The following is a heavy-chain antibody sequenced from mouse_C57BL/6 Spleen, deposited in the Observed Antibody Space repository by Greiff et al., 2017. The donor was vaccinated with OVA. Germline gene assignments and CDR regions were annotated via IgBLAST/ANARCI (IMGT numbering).Heavy chain of an antibody. CDR1: GYTFTSYD. Sequence: VQLQQSGPELVKPGASVKLSCKASGYTFTSYDINWVKQRPGQGLEWIGWSYPRDGSTKYNEKFKGKATLPVDTSSSTAYMELHSLTSEDSAVYFCARPLYYGSSEFAYWGQGTLVTVSA. J-gene: IGHJ3*01. CDR2: SYPRDGST. D-gene: IGHD1-1*01. V-gene: IGHV1-85*01. CDR3: ARPLYYGSSEFAY.